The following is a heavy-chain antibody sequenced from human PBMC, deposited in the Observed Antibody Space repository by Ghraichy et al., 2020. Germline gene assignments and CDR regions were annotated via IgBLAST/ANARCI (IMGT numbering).Heavy chain of an antibody. CDR2: ISGSGGST. Sequence: GGSLRLSCAASGFTFSSYAMSWVRQAPGKGLEWVSAISGSGGSTYYADSVKGRFTISRDNSKNTLYLQMNSLRAEDTAVYYCAKVPGRDSGYVDYFDYWGQGTLVTVSS. CDR3: AKVPGRDSGYVDYFDY. V-gene: IGHV3-23*01. D-gene: IGHD5-12*01. J-gene: IGHJ4*02. CDR1: GFTFSSYA.